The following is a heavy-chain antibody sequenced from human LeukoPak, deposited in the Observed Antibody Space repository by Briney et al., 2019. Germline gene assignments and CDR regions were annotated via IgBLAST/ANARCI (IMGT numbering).Heavy chain of an antibody. Sequence: ASVKDSCKASGYTFTGYYMHWVRQAPGQGLEWMGWINPNSGGTNYAQKLQGRVTMTTDTSTSTVYMELRSLRSDDTAVYYCARGYYYDSPVDYWGQGTLVTVSS. J-gene: IGHJ4*02. V-gene: IGHV1-2*02. CDR3: ARGYYYDSPVDY. D-gene: IGHD3-22*01. CDR1: GYTFTGYY. CDR2: INPNSGGT.